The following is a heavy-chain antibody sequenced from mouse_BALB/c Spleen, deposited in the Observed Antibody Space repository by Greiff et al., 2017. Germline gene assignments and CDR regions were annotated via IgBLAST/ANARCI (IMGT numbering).Heavy chain of an antibody. CDR1: GFTFSSYA. CDR2: ISSGGST. V-gene: IGHV5-6-5*01. J-gene: IGHJ1*01. Sequence: EVQGEESGGGLVKPGGSLKLSCAASGFTFSSYAMSWVRQTPEKRLEWVASISSGGSTYYPDSVKGRFTISRDNARNILYLQMSSLRSEDTAMYYCAREGGYYEYFDVWGAGTTVTVSS. D-gene: IGHD2-3*01. CDR3: AREGGYYEYFDV.